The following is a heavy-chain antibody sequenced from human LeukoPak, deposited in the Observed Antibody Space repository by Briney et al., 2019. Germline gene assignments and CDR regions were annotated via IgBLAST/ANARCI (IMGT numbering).Heavy chain of an antibody. J-gene: IGHJ4*02. D-gene: IGHD3-9*01. Sequence: RGESLKISCAASGFTFSSYAMSWVRQAPGKGLEWVSAISGSGGSTYYADSVKGRFTISRDNSKNTLYLQMNSLRAEDTAVYYCAKAPGLRYFDFWGQGTLVTVSS. V-gene: IGHV3-23*01. CDR3: AKAPGLRYFDF. CDR2: ISGSGGST. CDR1: GFTFSSYA.